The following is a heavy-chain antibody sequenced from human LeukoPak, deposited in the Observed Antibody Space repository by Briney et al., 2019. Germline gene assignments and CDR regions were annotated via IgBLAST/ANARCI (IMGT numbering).Heavy chain of an antibody. CDR1: GGSISSSNW. D-gene: IGHD3-22*01. J-gene: IGHJ3*02. Sequence: PSETLSLTCAVSGGSISSSNWWSWVRQPPGKGLEWIGEIYHSGSTNYNPSLKSRVTISVDKSKNQFSLKLSSVTAADTAVYYCAREGKYYDSSGPYDAFDIWGQGTMVTVSS. V-gene: IGHV4-4*02. CDR3: AREGKYYDSSGPYDAFDI. CDR2: IYHSGST.